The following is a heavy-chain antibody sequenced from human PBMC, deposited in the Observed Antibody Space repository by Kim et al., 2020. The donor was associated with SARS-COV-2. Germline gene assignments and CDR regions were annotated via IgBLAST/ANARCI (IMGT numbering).Heavy chain of an antibody. Sequence: LSLTCAASGFTVSSNYMSWVRQAPGKGLEWVSVIYSGGSTYYADSVKGRFTISRDNSKNTLYLQMNSLRAEDTAVYYCAMARSYDFWSGYIYGMDVWVQGTTVTVSS. V-gene: IGHV3-66*01. CDR2: IYSGGST. D-gene: IGHD3-3*01. CDR3: AMARSYDFWSGYIYGMDV. CDR1: GFTVSSNY. J-gene: IGHJ6*02.